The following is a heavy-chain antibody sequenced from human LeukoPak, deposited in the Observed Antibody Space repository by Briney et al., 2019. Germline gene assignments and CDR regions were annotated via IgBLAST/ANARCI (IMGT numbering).Heavy chain of an antibody. CDR1: GGSISSGDYY. CDR3: ARPKAYCSSTSCYTSWYFDF. D-gene: IGHD2-2*02. Sequence: SQTLSLTCTVSGGSISSGDYYWSWIRQPPGKGLEWIGRIYYSGSTYYNPSLKSRVTISADTSKNQFSLKLSSVTAADTAVYYCARPKAYCSSTSCYTSWYFDFWGQGTLVTVSS. V-gene: IGHV4-30-2*03. CDR2: IYYSGST. J-gene: IGHJ4*02.